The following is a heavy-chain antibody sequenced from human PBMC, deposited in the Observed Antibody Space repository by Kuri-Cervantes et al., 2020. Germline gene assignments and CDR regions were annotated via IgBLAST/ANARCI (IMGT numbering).Heavy chain of an antibody. CDR1: GGSISSSSYY. CDR2: IYYSGST. V-gene: IGHV4-39*07. D-gene: IGHD3-22*01. CDR3: ARVSARRVYYDSSGYDAEYYFDY. J-gene: IGHJ4*02. Sequence: SETLSLTCTVSGGSISSSSYYWGWIRQPPGKGLEWIGSIYYSGSTHYNPSLKSRVTISVDTSKNQFSLKLSSVTAADTAVYYCARVSARRVYYDSSGYDAEYYFDYWGQGTLVTVSS.